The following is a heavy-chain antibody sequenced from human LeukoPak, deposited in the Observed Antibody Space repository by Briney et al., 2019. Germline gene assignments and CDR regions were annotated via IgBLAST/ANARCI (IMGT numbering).Heavy chain of an antibody. Sequence: SETLSLTCGVYGGSLSGYYWSWIRQPPGKGLEWIGEINHSGSTNYNPSLKSRVTISVDTSKNQFSLKLSSVTAADTAVYYCARALFPPQLAVDYWGQGTLVTVSS. CDR1: GGSLSGYY. J-gene: IGHJ4*02. V-gene: IGHV4-34*01. D-gene: IGHD3-3*02. CDR2: INHSGST. CDR3: ARALFPPQLAVDY.